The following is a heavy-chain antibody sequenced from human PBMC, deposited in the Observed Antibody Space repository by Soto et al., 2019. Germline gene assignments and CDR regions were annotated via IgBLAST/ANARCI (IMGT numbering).Heavy chain of an antibody. V-gene: IGHV3-11*01. CDR2: ISSSGSTI. CDR1: GFSFSTYA. Sequence: GGSLRLSCAASGFSFSTYAMSWVRQAPGKGLEWVSYISSSGSTIYYADSVKGRFTISRDNAKNSLYLQMNSLRAEDTAVYYCARDRRLRFASDAFDIWGQGTMVTVSS. J-gene: IGHJ3*02. CDR3: ARDRRLRFASDAFDI. D-gene: IGHD5-12*01.